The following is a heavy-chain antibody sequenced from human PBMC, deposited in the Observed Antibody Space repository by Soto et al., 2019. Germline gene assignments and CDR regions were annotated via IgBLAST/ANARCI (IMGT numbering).Heavy chain of an antibody. CDR1: GFIFKMYW. J-gene: IGHJ4*02. CDR2: ITDDGSTT. V-gene: IGHV3-74*01. CDR3: TRGHRPTSIGTGDF. Sequence: GGSLRLSCETSGFIFKMYWMHWVRQVPGQGPQWVARITDDGSTTYYAASVEGRFTISRDNAKNALYLQMTSLRPDDTAVYYCTRGHRPTSIGTGDFWGQGTLVTVSS. D-gene: IGHD3-10*01.